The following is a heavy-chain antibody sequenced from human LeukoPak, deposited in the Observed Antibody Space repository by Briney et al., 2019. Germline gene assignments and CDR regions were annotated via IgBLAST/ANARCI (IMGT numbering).Heavy chain of an antibody. V-gene: IGHV3-23*01. CDR1: GFTFSSYA. D-gene: IGHD4-11*01. CDR3: AKSPHVETSMTTDY. Sequence: GGSLRLSCAASGFTFSSYAMSWVRQAPGKGLVWVSSTSGSGGTTFYADSVKGRFTISRDNSKNTLYLQMNTLRVEDTAVYYCAKSPHVETSMTTDYWGQGTLVTVSS. CDR2: TSGSGGTT. J-gene: IGHJ4*02.